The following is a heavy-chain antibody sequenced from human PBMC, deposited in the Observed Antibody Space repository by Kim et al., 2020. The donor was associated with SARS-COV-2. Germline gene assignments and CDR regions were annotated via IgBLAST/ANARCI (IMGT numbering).Heavy chain of an antibody. CDR1: GFTFSGSA. CDR2: IRSKANNYAT. CDR3: TRLDVDIVPTGGLDV. V-gene: IGHV3-73*01. J-gene: IGHJ6*02. D-gene: IGHD5-12*01. Sequence: GGSLRLSCAASGFTFSGSAMHWVRQASGKGLEWVGRIRSKANNYATVYAASVKGRFTISRDDSKNTAYLQMNSLKTEDTAVYFCTRLDVDIVPTGGLDVWGQGTTVTVSS.